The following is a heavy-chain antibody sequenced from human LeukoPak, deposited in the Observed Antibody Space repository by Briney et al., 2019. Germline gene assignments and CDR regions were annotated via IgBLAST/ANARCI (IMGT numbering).Heavy chain of an antibody. D-gene: IGHD4-11*01. V-gene: IGHV3-23*01. CDR1: GFTFSSYA. CDR2: ISGSGGTT. J-gene: IGHJ4*02. Sequence: GGSLRLSCAASGFTFSSYAMNWVRQAPGKGLEWVSFISGSGGTTDYADSVRGRFTISRDNSKNTLFLQMNSLRAEDTAIYYCAKDAYSFHFDYWGQGTLVTVSS. CDR3: AKDAYSFHFDY.